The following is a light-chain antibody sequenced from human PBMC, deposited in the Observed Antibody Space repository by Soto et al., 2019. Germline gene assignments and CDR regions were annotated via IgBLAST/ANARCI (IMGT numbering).Light chain of an antibody. CDR1: QSLVHSDGNTY. J-gene: IGKJ1*01. V-gene: IGKV2-24*01. Sequence: DVVLTQTPLSSPATLGQPASISCRSSQSLVHSDGNTYLSWLQQRPGQPPRLLIYQVSNRFSGVPDRFSVSGAVTDFALKISRVEAEDVGVYHCVQFAHFPRTFGQGTKVEIK. CDR2: QVS. CDR3: VQFAHFPRT.